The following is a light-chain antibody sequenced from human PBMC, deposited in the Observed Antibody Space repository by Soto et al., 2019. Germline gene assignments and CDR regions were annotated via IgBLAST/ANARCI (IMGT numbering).Light chain of an antibody. Sequence: QSVLTQPPSVSGSPGQSVAISCTGTSSDVGSYNRVSWYQQPPGAAPKLMIYEVSNRPSGVPDRFSGSKSGNTASLTISGLQAEDEADYYCNSYTGSSTYVVGTGTKVTV. CDR2: EVS. CDR1: SSDVGSYNR. J-gene: IGLJ1*01. CDR3: NSYTGSSTYV. V-gene: IGLV2-18*02.